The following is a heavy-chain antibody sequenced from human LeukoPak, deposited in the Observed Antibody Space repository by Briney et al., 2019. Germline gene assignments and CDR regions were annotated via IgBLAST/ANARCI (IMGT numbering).Heavy chain of an antibody. Sequence: GRSLRLSCAASGFTFSSYGMHWVRQAPGKGLEWVAVISYDGSNKYYADSVKGRFTISRDNSKNTLYLQMNSLRAEDTALYYCAKGTDYGSGSLFDYWGQGTLVTVSS. V-gene: IGHV3-30*18. D-gene: IGHD3-10*01. CDR2: ISYDGSNK. J-gene: IGHJ4*02. CDR1: GFTFSSYG. CDR3: AKGTDYGSGSLFDY.